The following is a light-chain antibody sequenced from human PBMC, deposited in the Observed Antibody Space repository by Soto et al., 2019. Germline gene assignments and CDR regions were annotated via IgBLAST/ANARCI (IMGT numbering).Light chain of an antibody. CDR3: QQYGSSPPIT. J-gene: IGKJ5*01. Sequence: EIVLTQSPGTLSLSPGEEATLSCRASQSVDSNYLAWYQQKPGQTPRLIICGASGRADGIPHRFSGSGFGTDFTLTISKVEPEDFAVYYCQQYGSSPPITFGQGTRLEIK. CDR2: GAS. CDR1: QSVDSNY. V-gene: IGKV3-20*01.